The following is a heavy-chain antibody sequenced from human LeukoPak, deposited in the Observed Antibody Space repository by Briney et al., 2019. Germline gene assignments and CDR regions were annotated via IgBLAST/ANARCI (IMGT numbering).Heavy chain of an antibody. Sequence: ASVKVSCKASGYTFNNYDINWVRQAPGQGLEWMGWMNPNSGNTGYAQKFQGRFTLTRETFISTAYMELSSLRSDDTAVYYCARDRAFDIWGQGTMVTVSS. V-gene: IGHV1-8*01. CDR3: ARDRAFDI. J-gene: IGHJ3*02. CDR2: MNPNSGNT. CDR1: GYTFNNYD.